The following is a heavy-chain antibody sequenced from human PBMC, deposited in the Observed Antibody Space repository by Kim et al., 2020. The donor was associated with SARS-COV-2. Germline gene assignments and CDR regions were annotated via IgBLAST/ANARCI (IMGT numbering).Heavy chain of an antibody. D-gene: IGHD2-15*01. J-gene: IGHJ5*02. CDR3: ARDRSLHLRSKFHQYCSGGSCYSWFDP. CDR1: GGSISSYY. Sequence: SETLSLTCTVSGGSISSYYWSWIRQPPGKGLEWIGYIYYSGSTNYNPSLKSRVTISVDTSKNQFSLKLSSVTAADTAVYYCARDRSLHLRSKFHQYCSGGSCYSWFDPWGQGTLVTVSS. V-gene: IGHV4-59*01. CDR2: IYYSGST.